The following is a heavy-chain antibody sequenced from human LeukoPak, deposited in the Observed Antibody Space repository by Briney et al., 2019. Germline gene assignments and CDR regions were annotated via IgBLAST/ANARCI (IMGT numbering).Heavy chain of an antibody. CDR2: INPNSGGT. V-gene: IGHV1-2*02. J-gene: IGHJ2*01. D-gene: IGHD4-23*01. CDR1: GYTFTGYY. CDR3: ARHPGKVTNDWYFDL. Sequence: ASVKVSCKASGYTFTGYYMHWVRQPPGQGLEWMGWINPNSGGTNYAQKFQGRVTMTRDTSITTAYMELSRLSSDDTAVYYCARHPGKVTNDWYFDLWGRGTLVTVSS.